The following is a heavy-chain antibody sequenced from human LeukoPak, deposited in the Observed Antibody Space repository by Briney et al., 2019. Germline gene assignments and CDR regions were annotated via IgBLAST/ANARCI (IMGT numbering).Heavy chain of an antibody. CDR2: IYYSGST. CDR3: ARTGGTIDY. V-gene: IGHV4-30-4*01. J-gene: IGHJ4*02. D-gene: IGHD2-8*02. CDR1: GGSISSSGYY. Sequence: SETLSLTCTVSGGSISSSGYYWSWIRQPPGKGLEWIGYIYYSGSTYYNPSLKSRVTISVDTSKNQFSLKLNSVTAADTAVYYCARTGGTIDYWGQGTLVTVSS.